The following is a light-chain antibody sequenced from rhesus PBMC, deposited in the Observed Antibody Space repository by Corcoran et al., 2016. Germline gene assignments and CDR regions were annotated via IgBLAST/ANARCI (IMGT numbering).Light chain of an antibody. Sequence: PGERATLSCRASQSVGSYLAWYQQKPGQAPRLLIYGASSRATGIPDRFSGSGSGTDFTLTISSLEPEDVGVYYCQQSSNLSTFGGGTKLEIK. J-gene: IGKJ4*01. CDR3: QQSSNLST. CDR2: GAS. V-gene: IGKV3-24*04. CDR1: QSVGSY.